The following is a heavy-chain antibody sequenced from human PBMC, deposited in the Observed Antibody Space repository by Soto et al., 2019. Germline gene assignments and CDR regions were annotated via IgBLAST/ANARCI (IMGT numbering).Heavy chain of an antibody. Sequence: SETLSLTCTVSGGSISSDGYYWSWVRQQPGEGLEWIAYVSYSGSPYYNPSLKSRVTVSVDTSKNQFSLKLTSVTAADTAVYYCARIFMYYDFWSGFSQAGYYFDYWGQGALVTVSS. V-gene: IGHV4-31*03. J-gene: IGHJ4*02. CDR1: GGSISSDGYY. CDR2: VSYSGSP. CDR3: ARIFMYYDFWSGFSQAGYYFDY. D-gene: IGHD3-3*01.